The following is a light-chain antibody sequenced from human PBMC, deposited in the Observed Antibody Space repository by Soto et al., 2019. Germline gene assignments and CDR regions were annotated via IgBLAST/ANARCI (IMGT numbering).Light chain of an antibody. Sequence: QSALTQPASVSGSPGQSITISCTGTSSDVGGYNYVSWYQQHPGKAPKLMIYYVSHRPSGVSNRFSGSKSGNTASLTISGLQAEDEDDYYCSSYTSITSYVFGPGTKLTVL. CDR1: SSDVGGYNY. CDR2: YVS. V-gene: IGLV2-14*03. CDR3: SSYTSITSYV. J-gene: IGLJ1*01.